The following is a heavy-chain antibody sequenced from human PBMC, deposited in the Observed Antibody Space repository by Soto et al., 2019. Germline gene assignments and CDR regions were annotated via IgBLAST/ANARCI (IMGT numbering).Heavy chain of an antibody. CDR3: ARDPSSTFDY. J-gene: IGHJ4*02. Sequence: SGGSLSLSCTASGFHFSDYYMSWIRQAPGKGLEWVSYISGSGSNIYYADSVKGRFTISRDNAKNSLYLQMNSLRAEDTAVYYCARDPSSTFDYWGQGTLVTVSS. CDR2: ISGSGSNI. V-gene: IGHV3-11*01. D-gene: IGHD2-2*01. CDR1: GFHFSDYY.